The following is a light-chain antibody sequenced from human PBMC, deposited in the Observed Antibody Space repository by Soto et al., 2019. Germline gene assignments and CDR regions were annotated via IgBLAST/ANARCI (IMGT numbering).Light chain of an antibody. CDR1: QSVSSSY. CDR3: QQYGSSPFIT. CDR2: GAS. J-gene: IGKJ5*01. V-gene: IGKV3-20*01. Sequence: EIVLTQSPGTLSLSPGERATLSCRASQSVSSSYLAWYQQKPGQAPRLLIYGASNRATGIPDRFSGSGSGTDFTLTISKLEPEDFVVYYCQQYGSSPFITFGQGTRLEIK.